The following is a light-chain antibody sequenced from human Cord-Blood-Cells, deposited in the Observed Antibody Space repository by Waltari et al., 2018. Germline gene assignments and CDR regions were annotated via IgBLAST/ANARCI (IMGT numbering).Light chain of an antibody. CDR1: QSISSW. V-gene: IGKV1-5*01. CDR3: QQYNSYSPYT. Sequence: DIQMTQSPSTLSAPVGDRVTITWRASQSISSWLAWYQQKPGKAPKLLIYDASSLESGVPSRFSGSGSGTEFTLTISSLQPDDFATYYCQQYNSYSPYTFGQGTKLEIK. J-gene: IGKJ2*01. CDR2: DAS.